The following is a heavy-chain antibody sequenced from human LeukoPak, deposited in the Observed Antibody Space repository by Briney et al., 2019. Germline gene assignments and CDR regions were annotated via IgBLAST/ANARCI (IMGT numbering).Heavy chain of an antibody. D-gene: IGHD3-3*01. V-gene: IGHV3-23*01. CDR2: VTGGGVT. CDR1: GFTFSGYG. J-gene: IGHJ4*02. CDR3: AKVGLGVRGCFEY. Sequence: GGSLRLSCAGSGFTFSGYGMSWVRQAAGKGLEWVSDVTGGGVTNYADSVKGGFTTSRDNSKKTLYLQITRLGAEDTAGYYCAKVGLGVRGCFEYRGQGTLVTGSS.